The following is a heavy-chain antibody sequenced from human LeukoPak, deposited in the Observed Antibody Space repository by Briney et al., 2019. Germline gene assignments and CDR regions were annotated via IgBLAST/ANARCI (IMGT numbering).Heavy chain of an antibody. CDR2: ISAYNGNT. Sequence: ASVKVSCKASGGTFSSYGISWVRQAPGQGLEWMGWISAYNGNTNYAQKLQGRVTMTTDTSTSTAYMELRSLRSDDTAVYYCARLSSSWYSNWFNPWGQGTLVTVSS. CDR3: ARLSSSWYSNWFNP. D-gene: IGHD6-13*01. V-gene: IGHV1-18*01. J-gene: IGHJ5*02. CDR1: GGTFSSYG.